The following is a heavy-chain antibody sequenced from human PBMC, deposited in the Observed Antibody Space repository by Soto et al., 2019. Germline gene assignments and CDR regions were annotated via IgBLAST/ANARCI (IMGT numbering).Heavy chain of an antibody. CDR1: GYTFTSYD. V-gene: IGHV1-8*01. D-gene: IGHD3-9*01. CDR2: MNPNSGNT. CDR3: ARGAALRYFDWFRGVYYFDY. Sequence: QVQLVQSGAEVKKPGASVKVSCKASGYTFTSYDINWVRQATGQGLEWMGWMNPNSGNTGYAQKFQGRVTMTRNTSISTAYMELSSLRSEDTAVYYCARGAALRYFDWFRGVYYFDYWGQGTLVTVSS. J-gene: IGHJ4*02.